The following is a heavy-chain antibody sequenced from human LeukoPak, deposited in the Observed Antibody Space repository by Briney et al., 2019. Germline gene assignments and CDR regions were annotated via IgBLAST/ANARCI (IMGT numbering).Heavy chain of an antibody. V-gene: IGHV4-39*07. CDR3: ARRPLWFGTYFDY. CDR2: IYYSGST. Sequence: PSETLSLTCTVSGGSISSSSYYWGWIRQPPGKGLEWIGSIYYSGSTYYNPSLKSRVTISVDTSKNQFSLKLSSVTAADTAVYYCARRPLWFGTYFDYWGQGTLATVSS. D-gene: IGHD3-10*01. J-gene: IGHJ4*02. CDR1: GGSISSSSYY.